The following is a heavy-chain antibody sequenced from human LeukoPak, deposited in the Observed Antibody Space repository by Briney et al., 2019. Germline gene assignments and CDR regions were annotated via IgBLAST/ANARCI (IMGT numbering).Heavy chain of an antibody. J-gene: IGHJ4*02. Sequence: ASVKVSCKASGYTLTDYYIHWVRQAPGQGLEWMGWINPNSSDTTYAQKFQGRVTMTRDTSISSAYMDLSRLNSDDTAVYFCAREGQYNNFFDYWGPGTLVTVSS. CDR1: GYTLTDYY. CDR3: AREGQYNNFFDY. D-gene: IGHD1-1*01. V-gene: IGHV1-2*02. CDR2: INPNSSDT.